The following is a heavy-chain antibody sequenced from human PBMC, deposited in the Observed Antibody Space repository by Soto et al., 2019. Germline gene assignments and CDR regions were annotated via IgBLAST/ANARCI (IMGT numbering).Heavy chain of an antibody. Sequence: ASVKVSCKASGYTFTSYGISWVRQAPGQGLEWMGWISAYNGNTNYAQKLQGRVTMTTDTSTSTAYIELRSLRSDDTAVYYCARIPGLRYFDWLLESYYFDYWGQGTLVTVSS. J-gene: IGHJ4*02. CDR2: ISAYNGNT. CDR1: GYTFTSYG. V-gene: IGHV1-18*01. CDR3: ARIPGLRYFDWLLESYYFDY. D-gene: IGHD3-9*01.